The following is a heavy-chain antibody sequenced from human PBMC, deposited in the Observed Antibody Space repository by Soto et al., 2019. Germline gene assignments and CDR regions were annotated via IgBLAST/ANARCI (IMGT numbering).Heavy chain of an antibody. CDR1: GFTFSTYA. V-gene: IGHV3-23*01. CDR2: IGGGSLNI. D-gene: IGHD6-19*01. CDR3: AKPSQGWLQSLH. J-gene: IGHJ4*02. Sequence: EVQLLESGGGLVQPGGSLRLSCVTSGFTFSTYAMNWVRQAPGKGLEWVSAIGGGSLNIYYADSVKGRFTISRDNSKNTLYLQMNSLRAEDTAIYYCAKPSQGWLQSLHWGQGTLVTVSS.